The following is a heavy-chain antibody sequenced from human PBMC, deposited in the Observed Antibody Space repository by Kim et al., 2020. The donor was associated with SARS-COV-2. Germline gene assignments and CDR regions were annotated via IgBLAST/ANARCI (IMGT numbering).Heavy chain of an antibody. D-gene: IGHD5-18*01. Sequence: SETLSLTCTVSTGSISSYYWSWIRQPPGKGLEWIGYIYYSGSTNYNPSLESRVTISIDTSKNQFSLNLSSVTAADTAVYYCARAYGYRGAFDYWGQGTLVTVSS. CDR1: TGSISSYY. CDR3: ARAYGYRGAFDY. V-gene: IGHV4-59*01. CDR2: IYYSGST. J-gene: IGHJ4*02.